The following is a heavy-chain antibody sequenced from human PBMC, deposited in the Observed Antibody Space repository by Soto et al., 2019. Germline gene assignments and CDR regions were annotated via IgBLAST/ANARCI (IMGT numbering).Heavy chain of an antibody. CDR1: GYTFTSYY. J-gene: IGHJ5*02. V-gene: IGHV1-46*01. D-gene: IGHD6-6*01. CDR2: INPSGGST. Sequence: ASVKVSCKASGYTFTSYYMHWVRQAPGQGLEWMGIINPSGGSTSYAQKFQGRVTMTRDTSTSTVYMELSSLRSEDTATYYCARRGKEYTRSYWFDPWGQGTQVTVSS. CDR3: ARRGKEYTRSYWFDP.